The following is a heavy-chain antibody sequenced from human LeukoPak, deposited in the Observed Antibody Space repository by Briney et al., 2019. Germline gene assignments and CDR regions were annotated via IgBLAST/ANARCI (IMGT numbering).Heavy chain of an antibody. CDR3: ARASSGWLGGGFDY. CDR2: IRYDGSNK. V-gene: IGHV3-30*02. CDR1: GFTFSSYG. D-gene: IGHD6-19*01. Sequence: PGGSLRLSCAASGFTFSSYGTHWVRQAPGKGLEWVAFIRYDGSNKYYADSVKGRFTISRDNSKNTLYLQMNSLRAEDTAVYYCARASSGWLGGGFDYWGQGTLVTVSS. J-gene: IGHJ4*02.